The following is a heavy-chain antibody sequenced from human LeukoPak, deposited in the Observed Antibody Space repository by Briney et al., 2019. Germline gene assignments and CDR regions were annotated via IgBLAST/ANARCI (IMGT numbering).Heavy chain of an antibody. CDR3: ARALIAAAGGDWFDP. CDR2: ISSSSRYI. V-gene: IGHV3-21*01. CDR1: GFTFSSYS. Sequence: PGGSLRLSCAASGFTFSSYSMNWVRQAPGKGLEWVSSISSSSRYIYYADPVKGRFTISRDNAKNSLYLQMNSLRAEDTAVYYCARALIAAAGGDWFDPWGQGTLVTVSS. D-gene: IGHD6-13*01. J-gene: IGHJ5*02.